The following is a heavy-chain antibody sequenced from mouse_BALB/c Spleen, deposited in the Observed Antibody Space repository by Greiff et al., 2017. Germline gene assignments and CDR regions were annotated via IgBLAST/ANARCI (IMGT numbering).Heavy chain of an antibody. J-gene: IGHJ3*01. D-gene: IGHD2-1*01. CDR1: GFTFSDYY. CDR2: ISDGGSYT. Sequence: DVKLVESGGGLVKPGGSLKLSCAASGFTFSDYYMYWVRQTPEKRLEWVATISDGGSYTYYPDSVKGRFTISRDNAKNNLYLQMSSLKSEDTAMYYCARDGNLFAYWGQGTLVTVSA. V-gene: IGHV5-4*02. CDR3: ARDGNLFAY.